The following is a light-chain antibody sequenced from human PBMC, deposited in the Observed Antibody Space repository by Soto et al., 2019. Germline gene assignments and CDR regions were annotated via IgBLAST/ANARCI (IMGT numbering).Light chain of an antibody. CDR3: SSYSISTAYL. CDR1: SSDVGGYDY. Sequence: QSVLTQPASVSGSPGQSITVSCTGTSSDVGGYDYVSWYQLHPGKAPKLMLFEVSNRPSGVSYRFSGSKSGNTASLTISGLQAEDEADYFCSSYSISTAYLFGTGTKVTVL. CDR2: EVS. V-gene: IGLV2-14*01. J-gene: IGLJ1*01.